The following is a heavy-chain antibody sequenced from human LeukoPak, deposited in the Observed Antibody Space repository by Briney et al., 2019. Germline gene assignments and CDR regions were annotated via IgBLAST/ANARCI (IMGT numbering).Heavy chain of an antibody. J-gene: IGHJ4*02. V-gene: IGHV4-38-2*02. CDR1: GHSISSGYY. Sequence: RTSETLSLTCTVSGHSISSGYYWGWIRQPPGKGLEWIGSIYHSGSTYYNPSLKSRVTISVDTSKNQFSLKLSSVTAADTAVYYCARGGLGPDTAMVWGQGTLVTVSS. CDR3: ARGGLGPDTAMV. D-gene: IGHD5-18*01. CDR2: IYHSGST.